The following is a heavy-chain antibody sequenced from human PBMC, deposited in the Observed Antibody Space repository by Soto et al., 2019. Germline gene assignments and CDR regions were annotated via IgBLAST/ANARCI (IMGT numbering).Heavy chain of an antibody. Sequence: GGSLRLSCAASGFTFSSYGMHWVRQAPGKGLEWVAVISYDGSNKYYADSVKGRFTISRDNSKNTLYLQMNSLRAEDTAVYYCAKVSGDCSGGSCYSIYYYSGMDVWGQGTTVTVSS. D-gene: IGHD2-15*01. CDR1: GFTFSSYG. CDR3: AKVSGDCSGGSCYSIYYYSGMDV. J-gene: IGHJ6*02. V-gene: IGHV3-30*18. CDR2: ISYDGSNK.